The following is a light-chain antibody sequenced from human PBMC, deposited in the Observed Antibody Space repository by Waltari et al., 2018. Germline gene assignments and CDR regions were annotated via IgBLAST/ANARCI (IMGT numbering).Light chain of an antibody. CDR2: GAS. CDR1: QSVSSSY. CDR3: QQYGSSPLT. V-gene: IGKV3-20*01. J-gene: IGKJ5*01. Sequence: DIVFTQSPGTLSFSPGERATLPCRTSQSVSSSYLAWYQQKPGQAPRLLIYGASSRATGIPDRFSGSGSGTDFTLTISRLEPEDFAVYYCQQYGSSPLTFGQGTRLEIK.